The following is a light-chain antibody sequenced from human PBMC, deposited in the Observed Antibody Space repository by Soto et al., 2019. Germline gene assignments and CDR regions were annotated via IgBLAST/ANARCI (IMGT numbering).Light chain of an antibody. V-gene: IGLV2-14*01. CDR3: SSYTSSSTLL. J-gene: IGLJ2*01. CDR2: EVS. CDR1: SSDVGDYNY. Sequence: QSALTQPASVSGSPGQSITISCTGTSSDVGDYNYVSWYQQHPDKAPKLMIYEVSNRPSGVSNRFSGSKSGNTASLTISGPQAEDEADYYCSSYTSSSTLLFGGGTKLTVL.